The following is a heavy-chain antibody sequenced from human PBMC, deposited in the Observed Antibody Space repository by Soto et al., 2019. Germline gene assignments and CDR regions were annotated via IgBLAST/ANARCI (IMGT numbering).Heavy chain of an antibody. CDR1: GGSISSGGYY. J-gene: IGHJ4*02. V-gene: IGHV4-31*03. CDR3: ARDTRGAEPYFDY. D-gene: IGHD3-10*01. Sequence: QVQLQESGPGLVKPSQTLSLTCTVSGGSISSGGYYWSWIRQHPGKGLEWIGYIYYSGSTYYNPSLKSRVTIAVDTSKNQFSLKLSSVTAADTAVYYCARDTRGAEPYFDYWGQGTLVTVSS. CDR2: IYYSGST.